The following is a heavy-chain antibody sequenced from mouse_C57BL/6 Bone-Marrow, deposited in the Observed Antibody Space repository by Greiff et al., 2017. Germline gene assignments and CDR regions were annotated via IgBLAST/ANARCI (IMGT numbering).Heavy chain of an antibody. V-gene: IGHV1-62-2*01. CDR3: ARHEERADYCGSSYEYFDV. CDR2: FYPGSGSI. J-gene: IGHJ1*03. Sequence: VQLQQSGAELVKPGASVKMSCKASGYTFTEYTIYWVKQRSGQGLEWIGWFYPGSGSIKYNEKFKDKGKLTADKSSSTVSMELSRLTSEVSAVYFCARHEERADYCGSSYEYFDVWGTRTTVTVSS. D-gene: IGHD1-1*01. CDR1: GYTFTEYT.